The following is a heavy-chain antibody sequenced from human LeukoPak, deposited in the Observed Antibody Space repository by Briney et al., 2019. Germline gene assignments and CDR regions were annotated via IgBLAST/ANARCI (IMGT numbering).Heavy chain of an antibody. CDR1: GYTLTSYD. Sequence: ASVKVSCKASGYTLTSYDINWVRQATGQGLEWMGWMNPKSGNTGYAQKFQGRVTMTRSTSMSTAYMELSSLRSEDTAVYYCARRLGLRWDLQAFDIWGQGTMVTVSS. V-gene: IGHV1-8*01. CDR3: ARRLGLRWDLQAFDI. CDR2: MNPKSGNT. D-gene: IGHD4-23*01. J-gene: IGHJ3*02.